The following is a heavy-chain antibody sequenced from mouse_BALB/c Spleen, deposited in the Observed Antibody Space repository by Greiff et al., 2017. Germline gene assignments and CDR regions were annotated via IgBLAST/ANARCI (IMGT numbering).Heavy chain of an antibody. CDR3: ARFVTTAPYAMDY. CDR1: GDSITSGY. J-gene: IGHJ4*01. CDR2: ISYSGST. D-gene: IGHD1-2*01. Sequence: EVHLVESGPSLVKPSQTLSLTCSVTGDSITSGYWNWIRKFPGNKLEYMGYISYSGSTYYNPSLKSRISITRDTSKNQYYLQLNSVTTEDTATYYCARFVTTAPYAMDYWGQGTSVTVSS. V-gene: IGHV3-8*02.